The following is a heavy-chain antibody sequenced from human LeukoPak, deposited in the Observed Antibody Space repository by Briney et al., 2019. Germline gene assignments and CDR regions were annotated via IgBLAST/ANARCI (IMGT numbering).Heavy chain of an antibody. CDR1: GGSISSGGYC. CDR2: IYYSGNT. J-gene: IGHJ4*02. Sequence: SETLSLTCAVSGGSISSGGYCWSWIRQPPGKGLEWIGYIYYSGNTHYNPSLKSRVTISVDRSKNQFSLKLSSVTAADTAVYYCARPSSSSHVALFDYWGQGTLVTVSS. CDR3: ARPSSSSHVALFDY. D-gene: IGHD6-6*01. V-gene: IGHV4-30-2*01.